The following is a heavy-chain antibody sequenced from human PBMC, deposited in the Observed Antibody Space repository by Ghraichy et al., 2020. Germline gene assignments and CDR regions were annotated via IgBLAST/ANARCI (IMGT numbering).Heavy chain of an antibody. CDR3: AREGIASWYEVFDAFDI. CDR1: GDSVSSNSAA. J-gene: IGHJ3*02. Sequence: SQTLSLTCAISGDSVSSNSAAWNWIRQSPSRGLEWLGRTYYRSKWYNDYAVSVKSRITINPDTSKNQFSLQLNSVTPEDTAVYYCAREGIASWYEVFDAFDIWGQGTMVTVSS. V-gene: IGHV6-1*01. CDR2: TYYRSKWYN. D-gene: IGHD6-13*01.